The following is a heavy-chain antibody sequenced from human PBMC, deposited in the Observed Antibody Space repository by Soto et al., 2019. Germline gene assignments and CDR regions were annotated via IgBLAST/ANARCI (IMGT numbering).Heavy chain of an antibody. CDR1: GGSINSYY. V-gene: IGHV4-59*01. D-gene: IGHD2-8*02. CDR3: ARSLLGYWYYMDV. CDR2: IYYSGST. J-gene: IGHJ6*03. Sequence: QVQLQESGPGLVKPSETLSLTCTVSGGSINSYYWNWIRQPPGKGLEWIGYIYYSGSTNYNPSLERRVTISVDTSESQLSLRLSSVTAADTAVYYCARSLLGYWYYMDVWGKGTTVTVSS.